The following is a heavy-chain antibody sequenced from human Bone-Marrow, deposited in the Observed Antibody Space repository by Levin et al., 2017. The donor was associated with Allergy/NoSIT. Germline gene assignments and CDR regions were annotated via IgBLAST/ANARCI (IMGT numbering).Heavy chain of an antibody. J-gene: IGHJ4*02. CDR3: VRDGPVDTAFDN. V-gene: IGHV3-30*09. Sequence: GESLKISCAGSGFTFSSYTMVWVRQAPGKGLEWVTVISHDGSDKYYADFVKGRFAISRDNSKNTMYLQMNSLRAEDTDMYYCVRDGPVDTAFDNWGQGTLVTVSS. CDR1: GFTFSSYT. D-gene: IGHD5-18*01. CDR2: ISHDGSDK.